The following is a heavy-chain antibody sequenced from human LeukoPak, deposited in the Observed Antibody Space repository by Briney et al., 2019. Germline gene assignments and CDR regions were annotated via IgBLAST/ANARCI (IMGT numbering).Heavy chain of an antibody. CDR3: ARVLTCGGDCYYYYGMDV. J-gene: IGHJ6*02. CDR1: GFTFSSYA. V-gene: IGHV3-30-3*01. CDR2: ISYDGSNK. D-gene: IGHD2-21*02. Sequence: GRSLRLSCAASGFTFSSYAMHWVRQAPGKGLEWVAVISYDGSNKYYADSVKGRSTISRDNSKNTLYLQMNSLRAEDTAVYYCARVLTCGGDCYYYYGMDVWGQGTTVTVSS.